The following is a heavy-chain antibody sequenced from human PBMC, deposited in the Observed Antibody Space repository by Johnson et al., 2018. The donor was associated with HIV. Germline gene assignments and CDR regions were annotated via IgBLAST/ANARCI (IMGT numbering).Heavy chain of an antibody. D-gene: IGHD6-13*01. J-gene: IGHJ3*02. CDR1: GFTFSSYD. CDR3: AKIAAAGTYDAFDI. Sequence: VQLVESRGVLVQPGGSLRLSCAASGFTFSSYDMHWVRQATGKGLEWVSAIGTAGDTYYPGSVKGRFTISRENAKNSLYLQMNSLRAGDTAVYYCAKIAAAGTYDAFDIWGQGTMVTVSS. CDR2: IGTAGDT. V-gene: IGHV3-13*01.